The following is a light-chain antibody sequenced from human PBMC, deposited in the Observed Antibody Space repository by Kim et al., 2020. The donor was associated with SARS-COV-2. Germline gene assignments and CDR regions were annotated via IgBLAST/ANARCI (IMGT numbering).Light chain of an antibody. CDR3: AAWDDSLSGRV. Sequence: GQRVTISCSGSSSNIGPNYVSWYQQLPGTAPKLLMYGNNQRPSGVPDRFSGSKSGTSASLAISGLRSEDEADYHCAAWDDSLSGRVFGGGTQLTVL. CDR2: GNN. V-gene: IGLV1-47*02. J-gene: IGLJ3*02. CDR1: SSNIGPNY.